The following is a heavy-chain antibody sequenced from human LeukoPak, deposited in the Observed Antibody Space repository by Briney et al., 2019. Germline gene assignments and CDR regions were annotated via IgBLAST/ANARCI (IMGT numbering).Heavy chain of an antibody. D-gene: IGHD3-22*01. V-gene: IGHV3-7*03. CDR1: GFTFSSYW. J-gene: IGHJ4*02. Sequence: GGSLRLSCAASGFTFSSYWMSWVRQAPGKGLEWVANIKQDGSEKYYVDSVKGRFTISRDNAKNSLYLQMNSLRAEDTAVYYCARDPYYYDSSGYSPWGQGTLATVSS. CDR2: IKQDGSEK. CDR3: ARDPYYYDSSGYSP.